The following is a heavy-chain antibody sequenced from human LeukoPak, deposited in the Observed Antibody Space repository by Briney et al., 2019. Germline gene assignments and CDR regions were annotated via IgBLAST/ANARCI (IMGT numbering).Heavy chain of an antibody. CDR2: IYSSGST. V-gene: IGHV4-61*09. CDR1: GGSISSGSYC. J-gene: IGHJ4*02. CDR3: ARGSMVRGVYFDY. D-gene: IGHD3-10*01. Sequence: SQTLSLTCTVSGGSISSGSYCWSWIRQPAGKGLEWIGHIYSSGSTNYNPSLKSRVTISVDTSKNQFSLKLSSVTAADTAVYYCARGSMVRGVYFDYWGQGTLVTVSS.